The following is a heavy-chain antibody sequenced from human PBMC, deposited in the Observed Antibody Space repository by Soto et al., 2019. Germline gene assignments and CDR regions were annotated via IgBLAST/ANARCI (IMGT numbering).Heavy chain of an antibody. CDR2: IWYDGSNK. Sequence: QVQLVESGGGVVQPGRSLRLSCAASGFTFSSYGMHWVRQAPGKGLEWVAVIWYDGSNKYYADSVKGRFTISRDTSKNTLYLQMNSLRAEDTAVYYCARVFGRFLEECYFDYWGQGTLVTVAS. CDR3: ARVFGRFLEECYFDY. CDR1: GFTFSSYG. D-gene: IGHD3-3*01. J-gene: IGHJ4*02. V-gene: IGHV3-33*01.